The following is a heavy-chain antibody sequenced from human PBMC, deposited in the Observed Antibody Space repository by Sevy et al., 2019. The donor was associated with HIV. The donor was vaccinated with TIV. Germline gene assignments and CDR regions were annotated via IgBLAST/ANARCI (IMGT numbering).Heavy chain of an antibody. Sequence: ASVKVSCKASGGTFSSYAISWVRQAPGEGLEWMGGIIPIFGTANYAQKFQRRVTITADESTSTAYMELSSLRSEDTAVYYCARGGRGYSGYDSYYFDDWGQGTLVTVSS. J-gene: IGHJ4*02. CDR2: IIPIFGTA. D-gene: IGHD5-12*01. V-gene: IGHV1-69*13. CDR1: GGTFSSYA. CDR3: ARGGRGYSGYDSYYFDD.